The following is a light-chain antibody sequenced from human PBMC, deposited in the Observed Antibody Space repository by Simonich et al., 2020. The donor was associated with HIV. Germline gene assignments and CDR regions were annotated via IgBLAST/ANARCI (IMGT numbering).Light chain of an antibody. CDR1: SGHSSYA. CDR3: QTWGTGIWV. CDR2: LNSDGSH. J-gene: IGLJ3*02. V-gene: IGLV4-69*01. Sequence: QLVLTQSPSSSPSLGASVKLTCTLSSGHSSYAIAWHQQQPEKGPRYLMKLNSDGSHSKGDGIPARFSGSSSGAERYLTISSLQSEDEADYYCQTWGTGIWVFGGGTKLTVL.